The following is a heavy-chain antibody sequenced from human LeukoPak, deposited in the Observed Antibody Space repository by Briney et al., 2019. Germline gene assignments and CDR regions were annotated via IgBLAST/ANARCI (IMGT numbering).Heavy chain of an antibody. CDR1: GGSISSSSYY. CDR2: IYYSGST. D-gene: IGHD2-15*01. J-gene: IGHJ4*02. Sequence: PSETLSLTCTVSGGSISSSSYYWGWIRQPPGKGLEWIGSIYYSGSTYYNPSLKSRVTISVDTSKNQFSLKLSSVTAADTAVYYCARTYCSGGSCYSGHFDYWGQGTLVTVSS. V-gene: IGHV4-39*07. CDR3: ARTYCSGGSCYSGHFDY.